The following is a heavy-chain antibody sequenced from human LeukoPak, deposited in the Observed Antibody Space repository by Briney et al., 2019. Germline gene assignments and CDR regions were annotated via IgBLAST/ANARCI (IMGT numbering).Heavy chain of an antibody. CDR1: GFTFSSYS. J-gene: IGHJ4*02. V-gene: IGHV3-21*04. Sequence: GGSLRLSCAASGFTFSSYSMNWVRQAPGKGLEWVSSISSSSSYIYYADSVKGRFTISRDNSKSTLYLQMNSLRAEDTAVYYCANGEYRSIAAAGTGLPDYWGQGTLVTVSS. D-gene: IGHD6-13*01. CDR3: ANGEYRSIAAAGTGLPDY. CDR2: ISSSSSYI.